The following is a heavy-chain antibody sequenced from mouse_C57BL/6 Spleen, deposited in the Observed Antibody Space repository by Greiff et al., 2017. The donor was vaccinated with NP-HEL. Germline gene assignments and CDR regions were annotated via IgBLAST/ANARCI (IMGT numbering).Heavy chain of an antibody. CDR2: IHPNSGST. V-gene: IGHV1-64*01. J-gene: IGHJ4*01. D-gene: IGHD2-4*01. Sequence: VQLQQPGAELVKPGASVKLSCKASGYTFTSYWMHWVKQRPGQGLEWIGMIHPNSGSTNYNEKFKSKATLTVDKSSSTAYMQLSSLTSEDSAVYYCASPISLYYDYPYAMDYWGQGTTVTVSS. CDR3: ASPISLYYDYPYAMDY. CDR1: GYTFTSYW.